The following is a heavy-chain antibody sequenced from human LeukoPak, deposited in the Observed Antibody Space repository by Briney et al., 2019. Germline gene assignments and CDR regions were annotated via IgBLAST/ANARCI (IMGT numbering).Heavy chain of an antibody. CDR1: GGSISSSSYY. V-gene: IGHV4-39*01. CDR2: IYFTGST. CDR3: ARHSSYYGNFDY. Sequence: SETLSLTCAVSGGSISSSSYYWGWIRQPPGKGLEWIGSIYFTGSTYYTPSLKSRVTISVDTSKNQFSPKVSSVTAADTAVHYCARHSSYYGNFDYWGQGTLVTVSS. J-gene: IGHJ4*02. D-gene: IGHD3-10*01.